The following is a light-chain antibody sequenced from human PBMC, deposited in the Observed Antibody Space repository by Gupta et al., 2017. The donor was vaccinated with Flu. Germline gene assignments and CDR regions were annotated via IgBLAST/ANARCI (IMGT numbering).Light chain of an antibody. J-gene: IGLJ3*02. CDR1: SGSVSTNFY. CDR3: VLYLGSGSWV. V-gene: IGLV8-61*01. Sequence: QSVVTQESSFSVSPVVSAPPASGLTSGSVSTNFYPSWYQQTPGQAPRTLIYNTNILSSGVPDRFSGSILGNKAALTITGAQADDESDYYCVLYLGSGSWVFGGGTKLTVL. CDR2: NTN.